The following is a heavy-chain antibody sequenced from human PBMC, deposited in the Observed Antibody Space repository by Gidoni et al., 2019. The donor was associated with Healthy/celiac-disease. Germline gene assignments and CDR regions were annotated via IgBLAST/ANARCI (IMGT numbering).Heavy chain of an antibody. J-gene: IGHJ6*03. Sequence: QVQLQQWGAGPLKPSETLSLTCAVYGGSFSCYYWGRLRQPPGKGLEWIGGINHSGSTNYSPSLKRRVTISIDTSKNQFSRKLSSVTAADTAVYYCARGFYYMDVWGKGTTVTVSS. CDR3: ARGFYYMDV. V-gene: IGHV4-34*01. CDR1: GGSFSCYY. CDR2: INHSGST.